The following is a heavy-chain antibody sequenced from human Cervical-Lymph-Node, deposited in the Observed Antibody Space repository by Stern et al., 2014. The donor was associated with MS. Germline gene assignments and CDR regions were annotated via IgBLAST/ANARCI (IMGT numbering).Heavy chain of an antibody. CDR1: GFTVSSNY. D-gene: IGHD6-13*01. CDR3: ARVATRIAAAGRVDP. J-gene: IGHJ5*02. CDR2: IYSGGST. Sequence: EDQLVESGGGLIQPGGSLRLSCAASGFTVSSNYMSWVRQAPGKGLEWVSVIYSGGSTYYADSVKGRFPISRDNSKNTLYLQMNSLRAEDTAVYYCARVATRIAAAGRVDPWGQGTLVTVSS. V-gene: IGHV3-53*01.